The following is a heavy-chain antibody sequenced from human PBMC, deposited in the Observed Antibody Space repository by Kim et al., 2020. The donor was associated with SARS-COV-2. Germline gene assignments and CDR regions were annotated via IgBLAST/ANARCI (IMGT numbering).Heavy chain of an antibody. CDR3: ARDPAWGALDY. J-gene: IGHJ4*02. Sequence: GGSLRLSCAASGVTFSNSWMTWVRQAPGKGLEWVALINPDGSAKHYVDSVKVRFTISRDNSKNSLYLLMNSLRAEDTAVYYCARDPAWGALDYWGQGTLVTVSS. CDR1: GVTFSNSW. D-gene: IGHD3-16*01. CDR2: INPDGSAK. V-gene: IGHV3-7*01.